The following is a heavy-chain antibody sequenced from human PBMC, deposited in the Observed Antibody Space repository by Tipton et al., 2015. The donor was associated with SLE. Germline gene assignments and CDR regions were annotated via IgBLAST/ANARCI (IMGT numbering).Heavy chain of an antibody. V-gene: IGHV4-38-2*02. D-gene: IGHD6-13*01. CDR2: IYPSGTT. CDR1: GDSISSGYY. CDR3: ARDSYSSSRGWFDP. Sequence: TLSLTCTISGDSISSGYYWAWLRQTPGKGLEWIGNIYPSGTTYYNPSLNSRVTISVDTSKNQFSLRLTSVTAADTAVYYCARDSYSSSRGWFDPWGQGTLVTVSS. J-gene: IGHJ5*02.